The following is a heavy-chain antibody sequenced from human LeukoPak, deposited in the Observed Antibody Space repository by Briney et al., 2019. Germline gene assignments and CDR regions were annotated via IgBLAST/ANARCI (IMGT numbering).Heavy chain of an antibody. CDR2: INAGNGNT. J-gene: IGHJ1*01. CDR3: ARDDLYSGSYYGLQH. CDR1: GYTFTSYA. Sequence: ASVKVSCKASGYTFTSYAMHWVRQAPGQRLEWMGWINAGNGNTKYSQKFQGRVTITRDTSASTAYMELSSLRSEDTAVYYCARDDLYSGSYYGLQHWGQGTLVTVSS. V-gene: IGHV1-3*01. D-gene: IGHD1-26*01.